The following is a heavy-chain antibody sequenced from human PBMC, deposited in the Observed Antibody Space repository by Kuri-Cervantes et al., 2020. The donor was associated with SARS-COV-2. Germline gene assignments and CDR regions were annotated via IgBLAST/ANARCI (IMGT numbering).Heavy chain of an antibody. CDR2: INPSGGST. Sequence: ASVKVSCEASGYTFTSYYMHWVRQAPGQGLEWMGIINPSGGSTSYAQKFQGRVTMTRDTSTSTVYMELSSLRSEDTAVYYCARGDIIVATIPSGGYYYGMDVWGQGTTVTVSS. CDR3: ARGDIIVATIPSGGYYYGMDV. CDR1: GYTFTSYY. V-gene: IGHV1-46*01. D-gene: IGHD5-12*01. J-gene: IGHJ6*02.